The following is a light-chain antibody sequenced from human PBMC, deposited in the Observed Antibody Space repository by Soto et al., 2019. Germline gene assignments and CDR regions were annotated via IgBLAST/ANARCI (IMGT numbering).Light chain of an antibody. J-gene: IGKJ3*01. V-gene: IGKV1-27*01. Sequence: DIQMTQSPSSLSASVGDRVTITCRASQGIVNYLAWYQHKSGKVPKLLIYGASTLQSGVPSRFSGGGSGTEFTLTISSLQPEDVATYYCQKYNSALFTFGPGTKVDIK. CDR1: QGIVNY. CDR2: GAS. CDR3: QKYNSALFT.